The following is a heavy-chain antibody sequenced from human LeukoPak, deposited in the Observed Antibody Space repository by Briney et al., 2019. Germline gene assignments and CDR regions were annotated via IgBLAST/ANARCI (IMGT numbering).Heavy chain of an antibody. Sequence: SETLSLTCTVSGGSISSSSYYWGWIRQPPGKGLEWIGYIYYSGSTNYNPSLKSRVTISVDTSKNQFSLKLSSVTAADTAVYYCARGVGYSYGFSRFDYWGQGTLVTVSS. CDR2: IYYSGST. CDR3: ARGVGYSYGFSRFDY. J-gene: IGHJ4*02. V-gene: IGHV4-61*05. D-gene: IGHD5-18*01. CDR1: GGSISSSSYY.